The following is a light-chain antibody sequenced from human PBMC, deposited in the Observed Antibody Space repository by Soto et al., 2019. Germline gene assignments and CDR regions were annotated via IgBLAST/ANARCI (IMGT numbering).Light chain of an antibody. CDR2: DAS. CDR1: ESIRTW. J-gene: IGKJ1*01. V-gene: IGKV1-5*01. Sequence: DIQMTQSPSTLSASIGDRVTITCRASESIRTWLAWYQHKPGKAPKFLIYDASSLESGVPSRFSGSGSGTEFTLTISNLQPDDFATYFCQQYNTYPRTFGQGTKVEIK. CDR3: QQYNTYPRT.